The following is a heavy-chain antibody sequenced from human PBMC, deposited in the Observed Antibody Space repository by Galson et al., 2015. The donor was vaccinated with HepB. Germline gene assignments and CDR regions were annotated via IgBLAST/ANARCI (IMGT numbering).Heavy chain of an antibody. J-gene: IGHJ4*01. Sequence: ETLSLTCTVSGGFIGSYYWSWVRQPPGKGLEWIGYIYFSGSTIYNPSLKSRVTTSVDTSKNQFSLRLSSVTAADTAVYYCARGIREWLVGFYFDNWGHGMLVTVSS. V-gene: IGHV4-59*01. CDR3: ARGIREWLVGFYFDN. CDR1: GGFIGSYY. D-gene: IGHD6-19*01. CDR2: IYFSGST.